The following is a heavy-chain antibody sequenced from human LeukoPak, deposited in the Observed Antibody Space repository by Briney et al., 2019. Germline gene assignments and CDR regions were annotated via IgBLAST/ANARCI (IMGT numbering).Heavy chain of an antibody. V-gene: IGHV3-7*03. Sequence: GGSLRLSCAASGFTFSSYWMSWVRQAPGKGLEWVANIKQDGSEKYYVDSVKGRFTISRDNAKNSLYLQMNSLRAEDTALYYCAKDKYYYGMDVWGQGTTVTVSS. J-gene: IGHJ6*02. CDR1: GFTFSSYW. CDR3: AKDKYYYGMDV. CDR2: IKQDGSEK.